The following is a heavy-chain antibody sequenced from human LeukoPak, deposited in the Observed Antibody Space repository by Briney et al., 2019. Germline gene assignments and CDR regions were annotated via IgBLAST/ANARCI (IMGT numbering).Heavy chain of an antibody. CDR2: IYTSGGT. Sequence: SETLSLTCPVSGASISSFYWSWIRQPAGRGLEWIGRIYTSGGTNYNPSLKSRVTMSIDTSKNQFSLKLYSVTAADTAVYYCVTDRSGSYDYWGQGILVTVSS. D-gene: IGHD1-26*01. V-gene: IGHV4-4*07. CDR1: GASISSFY. CDR3: VTDRSGSYDY. J-gene: IGHJ4*02.